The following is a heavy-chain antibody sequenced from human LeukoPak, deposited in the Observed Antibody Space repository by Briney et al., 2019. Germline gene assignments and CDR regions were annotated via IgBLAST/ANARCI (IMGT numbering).Heavy chain of an antibody. V-gene: IGHV3-21*01. CDR3: ASGGG. J-gene: IGHJ4*02. CDR2: ISSGGNYK. CDR1: GFTFSTYI. Sequence: GGSLRLSCAASGFTFSTYIMNWVRQAPGKGLEWVSSISSGGNYKYFADSVKGRFTISRDNAKNSLYLQMNSLRGEDTAVYYCASGGGWGQGTLVTVSS.